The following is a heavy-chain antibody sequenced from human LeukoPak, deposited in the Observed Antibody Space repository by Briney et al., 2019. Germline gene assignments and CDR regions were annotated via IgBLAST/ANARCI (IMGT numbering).Heavy chain of an antibody. CDR1: GFTFNSYA. CDR2: ISGSGGGT. CDR3: AKDLGGYRNSYFDY. V-gene: IGHV3-23*01. J-gene: IGHJ4*02. Sequence: VGSLRLSCAPSGFTFNSYAMSWGRQAPEQGLGWVATISGSGGGTYYADSVKGPFTISRDDSKNTPYLQMNSLRAEDTAVYYCAKDLGGYRNSYFDYWGLGALVTVSS. D-gene: IGHD3-16*01.